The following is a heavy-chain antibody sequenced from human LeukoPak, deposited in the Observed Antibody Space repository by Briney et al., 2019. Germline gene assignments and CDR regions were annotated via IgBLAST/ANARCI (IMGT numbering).Heavy chain of an antibody. D-gene: IGHD2-2*02. J-gene: IGHJ4*02. CDR1: GGSISSGNYW. V-gene: IGHV4-31*03. CDR2: IYYSGST. CDR3: AISDGYCSSTTCYNPFDY. Sequence: PSETLSLTCTVSGGSISSGNYWWSWIRQHPGKGLGWIGYIYYSGSTLYNPSLQSRASISVDTSKNQFSLRLNSVTAADTAVYYCAISDGYCSSTTCYNPFDYWGQGTLVTVSS.